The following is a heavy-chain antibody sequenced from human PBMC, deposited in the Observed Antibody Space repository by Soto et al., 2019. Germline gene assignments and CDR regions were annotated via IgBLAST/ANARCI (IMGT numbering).Heavy chain of an antibody. CDR1: GGSISSGDYY. CDR2: IYYSGST. V-gene: IGHV4-30-4*01. CDR3: ASGSYDSSGYYYGDFDY. Sequence: SETLSLTCTVSGGSISSGDYYWSWIRQPPGKGLEWIGYIYYSGSTYYNPSLKSRVTISVDTSKNQFSLKLSSVTAADTAVYYCASGSYDSSGYYYGDFDYWGQGTLVTVSS. D-gene: IGHD3-22*01. J-gene: IGHJ4*02.